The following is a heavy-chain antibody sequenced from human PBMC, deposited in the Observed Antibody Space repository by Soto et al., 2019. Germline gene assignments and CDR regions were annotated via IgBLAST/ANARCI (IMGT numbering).Heavy chain of an antibody. D-gene: IGHD5-12*01. J-gene: IGHJ6*02. V-gene: IGHV3-23*01. Sequence: PGGSLRLSCAASGFTFSSYAMSWVRQAPGKGLEWVSAISGSGGSTYYADSVKGRFTISRDNSKNTLYLQMNSLRAEDTAVYYCAKSGGYSGYDSVYYYYGMDVWGQGTIVTVSS. CDR2: ISGSGGST. CDR3: AKSGGYSGYDSVYYYYGMDV. CDR1: GFTFSSYA.